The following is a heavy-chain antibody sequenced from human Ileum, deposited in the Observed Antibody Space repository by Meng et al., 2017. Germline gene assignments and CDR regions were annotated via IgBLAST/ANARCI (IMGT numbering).Heavy chain of an antibody. V-gene: IGHV2-5*02. CDR2: IYWDGDK. D-gene: IGHD6-13*01. CDR3: AHKNIAVTGTWYFDY. CDR1: GFSFSTSGVG. Sequence: QITLKESGPTLVKATQTLTLTCTFSGFSFSTSGVGVGWIRQPPGKALEWLALIYWDGDKRYSPSLKSRLTITKDTSKNQVVLRMTNMDPVDTATYYCAHKNIAVTGTWYFDYWGQGTLVTVSS. J-gene: IGHJ4*02.